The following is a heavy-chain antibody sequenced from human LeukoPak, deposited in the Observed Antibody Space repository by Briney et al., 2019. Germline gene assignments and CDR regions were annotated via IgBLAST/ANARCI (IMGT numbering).Heavy chain of an antibody. CDR3: ARLSVVPAYYYYYYMDV. J-gene: IGHJ6*03. CDR2: ISSSSSYI. Sequence: GVSLRLSCAASGFTFSSYSMNWVRQAPGKGLEWVSSISSSSSYIYYADSVKGRFTISRDNAKNSLYLQMNSLRAEDTAVYYCARLSVVPAYYYYYYMDVWGKGTTVTISS. CDR1: GFTFSSYS. D-gene: IGHD2-2*01. V-gene: IGHV3-21*01.